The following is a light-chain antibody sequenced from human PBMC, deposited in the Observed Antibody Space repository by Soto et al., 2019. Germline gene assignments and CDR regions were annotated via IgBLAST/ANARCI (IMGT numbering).Light chain of an antibody. CDR2: TSS. Sequence: EIVLTQSPGTLSLSPGERATLSCRASQNVASGYIAWFQQKPGQPPRLLMYTSSSRAPGIPDRFRCSGSGTDFPLSISRLEPEDFAVYYCHQYGASHLTLGGGTKVDIK. V-gene: IGKV3-20*01. CDR3: HQYGASHLT. CDR1: QNVASGY. J-gene: IGKJ4*02.